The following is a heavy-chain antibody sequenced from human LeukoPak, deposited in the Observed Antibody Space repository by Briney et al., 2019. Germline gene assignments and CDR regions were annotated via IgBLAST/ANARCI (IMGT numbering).Heavy chain of an antibody. J-gene: IGHJ3*02. CDR1: GGTFSSYA. D-gene: IGHD3-22*01. CDR2: IIPTFGTA. Sequence: WASVKVSCKASGGTFSSYAISWVRQAPGQGLEWMGGIIPTFGTANYAQKFQGRVTITTDESTSTAYMELSSLRSEDTAVYYCRCQPDYYDSSGSFSNRDAFDIWGQGTMVTVSS. CDR3: RCQPDYYDSSGSFSNRDAFDI. V-gene: IGHV1-69*05.